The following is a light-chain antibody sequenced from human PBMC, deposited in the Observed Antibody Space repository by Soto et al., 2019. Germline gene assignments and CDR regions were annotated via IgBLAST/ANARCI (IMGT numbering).Light chain of an antibody. V-gene: IGKV1-33*01. CDR2: DAS. Sequence: DIQMTQSPSSLSASVGDRVTITCQASRAIKNYLNWYQQKPGKAPDLLIYDASNLKIGVPSRFSGSGSGTHFTFTISNLQPEDIATYYCQQYDVLPPLTFGGGTKVEIK. J-gene: IGKJ4*01. CDR1: RAIKNY. CDR3: QQYDVLPPLT.